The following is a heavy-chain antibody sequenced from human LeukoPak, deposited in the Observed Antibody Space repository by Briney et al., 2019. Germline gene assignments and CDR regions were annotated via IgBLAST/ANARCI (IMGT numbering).Heavy chain of an antibody. J-gene: IGHJ4*02. D-gene: IGHD7-27*01. CDR2: ISGSGDST. Sequence: GGSLRLSCAASGFTFSTYAMNWVRQAPGKGLEWVSGISGSGDSTYYADSVKGRFTISKDNPKNTLYLQMNSLRADDTAVYYCAKGDWGDYWGQGTLVTVSS. CDR1: GFTFSTYA. CDR3: AKGDWGDY. V-gene: IGHV3-23*01.